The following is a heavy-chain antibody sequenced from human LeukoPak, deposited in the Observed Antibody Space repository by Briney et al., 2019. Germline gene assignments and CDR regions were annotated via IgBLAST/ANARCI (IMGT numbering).Heavy chain of an antibody. J-gene: IGHJ4*02. CDR1: GGSISSYY. CDR3: ARAPPAYSSGWYDY. V-gene: IGHV4-59*01. Sequence: SETLSLTCTVSGGSISSYYWSWIRPPPGKGLEWIGYIYYSGSANYNPSLKSRVTISVDTSKNQFSLKLSSVTAADTAVYYCARAPPAYSSGWYDYWGQGTLVTVSS. D-gene: IGHD6-19*01. CDR2: IYYSGSA.